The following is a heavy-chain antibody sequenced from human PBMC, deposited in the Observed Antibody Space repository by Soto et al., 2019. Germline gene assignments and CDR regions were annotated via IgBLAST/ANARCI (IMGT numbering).Heavy chain of an antibody. CDR2: SLVGGST. D-gene: IGHD2-8*02. V-gene: IGHV3-23*01. CDR3: AKATATGGGAFDI. J-gene: IGHJ3*02. CDR1: GFCCRSYD. Sequence: GGSLRLSCAASGFCCRSYDMIWVRQAPGKGLEWVSTSLVGGSTYYADSGKGRFTISTDSSKNTLYLQMNSLSAGDTAVYYCAKATATGGGAFDICGQGTMVTVSS.